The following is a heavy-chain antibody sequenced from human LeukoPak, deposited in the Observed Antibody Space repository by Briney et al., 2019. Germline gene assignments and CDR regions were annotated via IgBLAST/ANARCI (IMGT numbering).Heavy chain of an antibody. V-gene: IGHV3-13*01. D-gene: IGHD2-2*01. CDR2: IETAGDS. CDR1: GFTLSICD. Sequence: GGSLRLSCAASGFTLSICDMHWVRQVPGEGLEWVSVIETAGDSCYSDSVKGRFTISRENAKNSLYLQMNSLRAEDTALYYCAKDMDYQLLLIHFQHWGQGTLVTVSS. CDR3: AKDMDYQLLLIHFQH. J-gene: IGHJ1*01.